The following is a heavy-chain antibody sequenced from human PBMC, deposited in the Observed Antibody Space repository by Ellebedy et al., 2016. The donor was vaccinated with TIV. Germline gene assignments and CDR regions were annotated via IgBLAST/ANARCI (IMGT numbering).Heavy chain of an antibody. V-gene: IGHV3-48*04. J-gene: IGHJ3*02. D-gene: IGHD7-27*01. CDR3: ARDMAWGNERVIDAFDI. CDR1: EFTFTSYS. Sequence: GEFLKISCAAFEFTFTSYSMNWVRQAPGKGLEWISYISGSTITSYYADSVKGRFTISRDNAKNSLYLQMNGLGVEDTAVYFCARDMAWGNERVIDAFDIWGHGTLVTVSS. CDR2: ISGSTITS.